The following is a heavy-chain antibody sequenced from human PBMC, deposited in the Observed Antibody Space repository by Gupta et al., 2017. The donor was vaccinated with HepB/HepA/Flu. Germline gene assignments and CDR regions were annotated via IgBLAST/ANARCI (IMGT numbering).Heavy chain of an antibody. CDR1: GGSISSYY. CDR3: ARAWGQRGYYYYYMDV. J-gene: IGHJ6*03. V-gene: IGHV4-59*01. D-gene: IGHD3-16*01. CDR2: IYYSGST. Sequence: QVQLQESGPGLVKPSETLSLTCTVSGGSISSYYWSWIRQPPGKGLELIGYIYYSGSTKYNPSLKSRVTISVDTSKNQFSLKLSSVTAADTAVYYCARAWGQRGYYYYYMDVWGKGTTVTVSS.